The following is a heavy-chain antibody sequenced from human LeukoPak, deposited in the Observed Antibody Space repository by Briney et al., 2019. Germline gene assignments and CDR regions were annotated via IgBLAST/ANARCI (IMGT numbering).Heavy chain of an antibody. D-gene: IGHD3-10*02. V-gene: IGHV3-11*06. J-gene: IGHJ3*02. CDR3: ARDQSITTFGAFDI. CDR1: GFTFSDNY. CDR2: ISSDTTYT. Sequence: GGSLRLSCAASGFTFSDNYMNWIRQAPGKGLEWVSYISSDTTYTDYADSVKGRFTISRDNAKKLLYLQMNSLRAEDTAIYYCARDQSITTFGAFDIWGQGTMATVSS.